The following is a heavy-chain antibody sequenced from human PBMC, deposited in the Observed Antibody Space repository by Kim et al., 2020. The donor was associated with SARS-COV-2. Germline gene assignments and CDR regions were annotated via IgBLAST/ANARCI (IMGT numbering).Heavy chain of an antibody. CDR3: AKDTQTGNPEYGMDV. CDR2: ISYDGSNK. J-gene: IGHJ6*02. CDR1: GFTFSSYG. V-gene: IGHV3-30*18. Sequence: GGSLRLSCAASGFTFSSYGMHWVRQAPGKWLEWVAVISYDGSNKYYADSVKGRFTISRDNSKNTLYLQMNSLRAEDTAVYYCAKDTQTGNPEYGMDVWGQGTPFTVSS. D-gene: IGHD1-1*01.